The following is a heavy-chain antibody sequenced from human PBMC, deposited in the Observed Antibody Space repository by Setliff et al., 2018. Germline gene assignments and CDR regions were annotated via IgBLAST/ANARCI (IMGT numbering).Heavy chain of an antibody. J-gene: IGHJ4*02. V-gene: IGHV1-46*01. CDR2: INPGGGST. CDR3: ARGYYDSYARYYVVGDY. D-gene: IGHD3-22*01. CDR1: GYTFTSSG. Sequence: ASVKVSCKASGYTFTSSGMHWVRQAPGQGLEWMGMINPGGGSTTYAQKFQGRVTMTRDTSTSTVYMELSSLRTEDTAVYYCARGYYDSYARYYVVGDYWGQGTPVTVS.